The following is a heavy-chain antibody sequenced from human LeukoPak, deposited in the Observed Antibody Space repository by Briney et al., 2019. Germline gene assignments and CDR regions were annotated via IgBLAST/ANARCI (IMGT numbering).Heavy chain of an antibody. D-gene: IGHD2-2*01. CDR3: ASARTTAFMDV. CDR2: IYYRGST. V-gene: IGHV4-30-4*08. J-gene: IGHJ6*04. Sequence: PSETLSLTCTVSGGSISSGDYYWSWIRQPPGKGLEWIGYIYYRGSTYYNPSLKSRVTISVDTSKNQFSLKLSSVTAADTAVYYCASARTTAFMDVWGKGTTVTVSS. CDR1: GGSISSGDYY.